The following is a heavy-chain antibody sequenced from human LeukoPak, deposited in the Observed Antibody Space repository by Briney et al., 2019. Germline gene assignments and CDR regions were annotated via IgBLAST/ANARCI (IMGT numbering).Heavy chain of an antibody. CDR1: GGSISSGSYY. CDR3: ARGTYYYDSSGYYHPYYFDY. J-gene: IGHJ4*02. CDR2: IYTSGST. Sequence: SETLSLTCTVSGGSISSGSYYWNWIRQPAWKGLEWIGRIYTSGSTNYNPSLKSRVTISVDTSKNQFSLKLSSVTAADTAVYYCARGTYYYDSSGYYHPYYFDYWGQGTLVTVSS. D-gene: IGHD3-22*01. V-gene: IGHV4-61*02.